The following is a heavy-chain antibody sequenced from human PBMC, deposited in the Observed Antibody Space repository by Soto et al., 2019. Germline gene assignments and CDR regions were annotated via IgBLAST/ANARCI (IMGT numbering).Heavy chain of an antibody. J-gene: IGHJ4*02. CDR2: INHSGST. CDR1: GGSFSGYY. V-gene: IGHV4-34*01. Sequence: PSETLSLTCAVYGGSFSGYYWTWIRQPPGTGLEWIGEINHSGSTNYNPSLKSRVTISVDRSKNQFSLKLSSVTAADTAVYYCAGGPGVARNYWGQGTLVTVSS. CDR3: AGGPGVARNY. D-gene: IGHD5-12*01.